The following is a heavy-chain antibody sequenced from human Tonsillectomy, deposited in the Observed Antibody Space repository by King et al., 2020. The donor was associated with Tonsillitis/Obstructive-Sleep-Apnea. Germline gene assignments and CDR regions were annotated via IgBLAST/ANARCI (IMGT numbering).Heavy chain of an antibody. CDR3: ARGLEDIVVVPAAIHFDY. J-gene: IGHJ4*02. V-gene: IGHV4-34*01. CDR2: INHSGST. CDR1: GGSFSGYY. Sequence: VQLPQWGAGLLKPSETLSLPCAVYGGSFSGYYWSWIRQPPGKGLEWIGEINHSGSTNYNPSLKSRVTISVDTSKNQFSLKLSSVTAADTAVYYCARGLEDIVVVPAAIHFDYWGQGTLVTVSS. D-gene: IGHD2-2*01.